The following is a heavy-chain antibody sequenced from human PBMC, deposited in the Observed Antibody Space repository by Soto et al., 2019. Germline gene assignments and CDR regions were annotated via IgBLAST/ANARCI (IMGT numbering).Heavy chain of an antibody. CDR2: FDPEDGET. J-gene: IGHJ6*03. Sequence: ASVKVSCKVSGYTLTELSMHWVRQAPGKGLEWMGGFDPEDGETIYAQKFQGRVTMTEDTSTDTAYMELSSLRSEDTAVYYFATYSDFWSGYVPSYYMDVWGKGTTVTVSS. V-gene: IGHV1-24*01. D-gene: IGHD3-3*01. CDR3: ATYSDFWSGYVPSYYMDV. CDR1: GYTLTELS.